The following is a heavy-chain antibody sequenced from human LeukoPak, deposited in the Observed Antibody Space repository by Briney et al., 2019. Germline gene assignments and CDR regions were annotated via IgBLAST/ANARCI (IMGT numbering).Heavy chain of an antibody. Sequence: SETLSLTCTVSGGSISSYYWSWIRQPPGKGLEWIGYIYYSGSTNYNPSLKSRVTISVDTSKNQFSLKLSSVTAADTAVYYCARVGGLYYFGYWGQGTLVTVSS. J-gene: IGHJ4*02. CDR3: ARVGGLYYFGY. CDR1: GGSISSYY. V-gene: IGHV4-59*01. CDR2: IYYSGST.